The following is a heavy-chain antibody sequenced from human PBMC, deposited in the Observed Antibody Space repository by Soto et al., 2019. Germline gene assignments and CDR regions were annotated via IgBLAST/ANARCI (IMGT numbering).Heavy chain of an antibody. Sequence: QVQLQESGPGLVKPSQTLSLTCTVSGGSISSGGYYWSWIRQHPGKGLEWIGYIYYSGSTYYNPSLRSRVTISVDTSKNQFSLKLSSVTAADTAVYYCASLLAHDSYSYGTFDYWGQGTLVTVSS. CDR2: IYYSGST. D-gene: IGHD5-18*01. J-gene: IGHJ4*02. CDR1: GGSISSGGYY. CDR3: ASLLAHDSYSYGTFDY. V-gene: IGHV4-31*03.